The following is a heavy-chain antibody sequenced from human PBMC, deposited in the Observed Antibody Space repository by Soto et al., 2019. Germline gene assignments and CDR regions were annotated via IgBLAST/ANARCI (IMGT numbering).Heavy chain of an antibody. D-gene: IGHD3-22*01. V-gene: IGHV1-18*01. CDR1: GYTFINSA. J-gene: IGHJ4*02. Sequence: QVQLVQSGGEVKQPGASVRVSCKATGYTFINSAIAWVRQAPGQGLEWMGWISPYNGNTNYAQRVQGRVTITTDTSTSTAYMEIRSLRSDDTAVYYCARDQSSGVFAYWGQGTLVTVST. CDR3: ARDQSSGVFAY. CDR2: ISPYNGNT.